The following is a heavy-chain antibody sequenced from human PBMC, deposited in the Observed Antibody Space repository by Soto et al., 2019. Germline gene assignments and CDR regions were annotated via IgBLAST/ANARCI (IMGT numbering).Heavy chain of an antibody. D-gene: IGHD3-16*02. Sequence: QITLKESGPTLVKPTQTLTLTCTFSGFSLSTSGVGVGWIRQPPGKALEWLALIYWDDDKRYSPSLKSRLTIPTDPSKNQVVLTMTNMYPVHTPTSSCAHSHPRLITFGGVIVPFDYWGQRTLVTVSS. CDR2: IYWDDDK. J-gene: IGHJ4*02. V-gene: IGHV2-5*02. CDR1: GFSLSTSGVG. CDR3: AHSHPRLITFGGVIVPFDY.